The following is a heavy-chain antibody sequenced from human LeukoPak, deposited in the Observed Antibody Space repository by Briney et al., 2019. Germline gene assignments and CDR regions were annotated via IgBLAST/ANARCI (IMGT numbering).Heavy chain of an antibody. D-gene: IGHD6-19*01. Sequence: GASVKVSCKASGYTFSNYGISWVRQAPGLGLEWMGWTSYNGNTNYAQKFQDRVTMTTDTSTTTAYMELRSLESDDTAVYYSARHSGSGWQALGYWGQGTLVTVSS. CDR2: TSYNGNT. CDR1: GYTFSNYG. CDR3: ARHSGSGWQALGY. J-gene: IGHJ4*02. V-gene: IGHV1-18*04.